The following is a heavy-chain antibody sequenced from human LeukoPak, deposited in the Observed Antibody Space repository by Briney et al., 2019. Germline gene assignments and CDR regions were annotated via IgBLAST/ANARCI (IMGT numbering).Heavy chain of an antibody. D-gene: IGHD3-10*01. CDR1: GFTFSNYA. CDR2: ISGGGSST. Sequence: GGSLRLSCAASGFTFSNYAMRWVRQAPGKGLEWVSHISGGGSSTHYADSVKGRFTISRDNSKNTLYLQTNSLRAEDTAVYYCAKDHTVYGSGSYLDFWGQGTLVTVSS. V-gene: IGHV3-23*01. J-gene: IGHJ4*02. CDR3: AKDHTVYGSGSYLDF.